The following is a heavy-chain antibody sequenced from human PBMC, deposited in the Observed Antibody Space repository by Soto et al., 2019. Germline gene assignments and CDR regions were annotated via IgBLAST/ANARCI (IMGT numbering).Heavy chain of an antibody. Sequence: ASVKVSCKASGYTFTSYDINWVRQATGQGLEWMGWMNPNSGNTGYAQKFQGRVTMTRNTSISTAYMELSSLRSEDTAVYYCARSPRVGPAAMPSRVDPWGQGTLVTVSS. D-gene: IGHD2-2*01. CDR3: ARSPRVGPAAMPSRVDP. J-gene: IGHJ5*01. V-gene: IGHV1-8*01. CDR2: MNPNSGNT. CDR1: GYTFTSYD.